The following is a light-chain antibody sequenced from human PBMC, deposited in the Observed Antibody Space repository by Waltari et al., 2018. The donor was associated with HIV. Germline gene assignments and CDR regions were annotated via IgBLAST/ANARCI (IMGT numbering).Light chain of an antibody. J-gene: IGLJ3*02. CDR3: STHTADHTLA. CDR1: ASDFGPYKY. V-gene: IGLV2-14*03. Sequence: QSTLTQPASVSGSPGQSVTISCIGTASDFGPYKYVSWYQQHPGNGPKVIIYEVTSRPSGVSHRFSASKSGNTASLTISRLQPEDEAVYFCSTHTADHTLAFGGGTHLTVL. CDR2: EVT.